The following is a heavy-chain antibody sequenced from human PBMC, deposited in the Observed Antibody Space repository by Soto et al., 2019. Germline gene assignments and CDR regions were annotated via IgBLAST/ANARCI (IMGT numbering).Heavy chain of an antibody. J-gene: IGHJ4*02. CDR2: VSGDGGDT. CDR3: ARRSTSCCQNFDC. CDR1: GFTFSSYA. Sequence: EVQLLESGGGLVQPGGSLRLSCAASGFTFSSYAMNWVRQAPGKGLEWVSAVSGDGGDTYYADSVKGRFTISRDNSKNTLFLQMNGLIVEDTSVYYCARRSTSCCQNFDCWGQGTLVTVSS. D-gene: IGHD2-2*01. V-gene: IGHV3-23*01.